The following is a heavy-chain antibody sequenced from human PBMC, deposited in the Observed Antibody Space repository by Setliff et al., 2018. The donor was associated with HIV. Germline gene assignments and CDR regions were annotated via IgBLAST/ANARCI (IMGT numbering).Heavy chain of an antibody. CDR2: INHSGST. Sequence: SETLSLTCAVYGGSFSAYHWSWIRQTPGKGLEWLGEINHSGSTAYNLALESRVSMSIDTSKNQFSLKVDSVTAADTAMYFCARGVVGSYYDYVNIYYHDYIDLWGKGTTVTVSS. CDR3: ARGVVGSYYDYVNIYYHDYIDL. V-gene: IGHV4-34*01. D-gene: IGHD2-15*01. CDR1: GGSFSAYH. J-gene: IGHJ6*03.